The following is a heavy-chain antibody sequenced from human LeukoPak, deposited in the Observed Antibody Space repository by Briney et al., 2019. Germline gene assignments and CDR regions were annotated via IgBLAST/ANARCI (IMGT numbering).Heavy chain of an antibody. V-gene: IGHV4-34*01. Sequence: SETLSLTCAVYGGSFSGYYWSWIRQPPGKGLEWIGEINHSGSTNYNASLKSRVTISVDTSKNQFSLKLSSVTAADTAVYYCARGHIAVGGIAYYFDYWGQGTRVTVSS. CDR1: GGSFSGYY. CDR2: INHSGST. D-gene: IGHD6-19*01. CDR3: ARGHIAVGGIAYYFDY. J-gene: IGHJ4*02.